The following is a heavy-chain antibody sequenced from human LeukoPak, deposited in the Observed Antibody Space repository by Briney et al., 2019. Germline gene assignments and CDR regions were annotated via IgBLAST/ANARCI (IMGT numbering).Heavy chain of an antibody. CDR3: AKDSCGSTTCYWDY. CDR2: IWYDGSNK. J-gene: IGHJ4*02. D-gene: IGHD2-2*01. Sequence: GGSLRLSCAASGFTFSSYGMHWVRQAPGKGLEWVAVIWYDGSNKYYADSVKGRFTISRDNSKNTLYLQMNSLRAEDTAAYYCAKDSCGSTTCYWDYWGQGTLVTVSS. V-gene: IGHV3-33*06. CDR1: GFTFSSYG.